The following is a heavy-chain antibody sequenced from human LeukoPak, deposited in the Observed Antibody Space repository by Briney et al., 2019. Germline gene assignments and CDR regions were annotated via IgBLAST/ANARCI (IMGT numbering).Heavy chain of an antibody. V-gene: IGHV3-30*03. D-gene: IGHD6-13*01. Sequence: GGSLRLSCPASGFTFSSYGMHWVRQAPGKGLEWVAVISYDGSNKYYADSVKGRFTISRDNSRNTLYLQMNSLRAEDTAVYYCARDGFSSSWYGRALDYWGQGTLVTVSS. J-gene: IGHJ4*02. CDR2: ISYDGSNK. CDR1: GFTFSSYG. CDR3: ARDGFSSSWYGRALDY.